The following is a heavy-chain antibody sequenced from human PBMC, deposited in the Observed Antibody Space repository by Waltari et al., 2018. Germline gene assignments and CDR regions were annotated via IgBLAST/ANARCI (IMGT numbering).Heavy chain of an antibody. V-gene: IGHV4-39*01. CDR2: IHYSGGT. J-gene: IGHJ5*02. CDR1: GDSITSETFY. CDR3: TRHPEHADYGDYRNWFDP. Sequence: QVQLQESGPALVKPSETLSLTCTVSGDSITSETFYWGWTRHSPGKGLEWIASIHYSGGTFNSPALKSRITISVDTSKDQFSLKLKSVTAADTAVYYCTRHPEHADYGDYRNWFDPWGQGTLVTVSS. D-gene: IGHD4-17*01.